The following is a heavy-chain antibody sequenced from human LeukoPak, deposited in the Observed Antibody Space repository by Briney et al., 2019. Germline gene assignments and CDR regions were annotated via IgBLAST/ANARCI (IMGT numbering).Heavy chain of an antibody. V-gene: IGHV4-4*09. D-gene: IGHD1-14*01. CDR2: IYTSRST. Sequence: SETLSLTCTVSGGSISSYYWSWIRQPPGKGLEWIGYIYTSRSTNYNPSLKSRVTISVDTSKNQFSLKLSSVTAADTAVYYCARLSDTPTEYNWFDPWGQGTLVTVSS. CDR1: GGSISSYY. J-gene: IGHJ5*02. CDR3: ARLSDTPTEYNWFDP.